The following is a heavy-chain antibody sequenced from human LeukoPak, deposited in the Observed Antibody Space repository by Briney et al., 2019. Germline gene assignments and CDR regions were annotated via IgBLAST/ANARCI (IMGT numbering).Heavy chain of an antibody. CDR2: INSDGGNT. CDR3: VRVMYCDFWSGRSKPSSHFYYYMDV. Sequence: PGGSLRLSCAASEINFSDYWMHWVRQAPGKGLVWISRINSDGGNTDYADSVKGRFTISRDNVENTLHLQMNSLRAEDTAIYYCVRVMYCDFWSGRSKPSSHFYYYMDVWGKGTTVTVSS. CDR1: EINFSDYW. J-gene: IGHJ6*03. D-gene: IGHD3-3*01. V-gene: IGHV3-74*01.